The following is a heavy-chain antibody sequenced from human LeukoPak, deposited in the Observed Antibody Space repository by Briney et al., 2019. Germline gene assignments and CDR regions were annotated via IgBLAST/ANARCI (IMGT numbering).Heavy chain of an antibody. CDR2: INLDGSEK. Sequence: GGSLRLSCAASGFTFSSYWMSWVRQAPGKGLEWVADINLDGSEKYYVDSVKGRFTISRDSAKNSLNLHMNSLRAEDTAVYYCAREGTRGLFDSWGQGTLVTVSS. CDR3: AREGTRGLFDS. D-gene: IGHD1/OR15-1a*01. J-gene: IGHJ4*02. V-gene: IGHV3-7*01. CDR1: GFTFSSYW.